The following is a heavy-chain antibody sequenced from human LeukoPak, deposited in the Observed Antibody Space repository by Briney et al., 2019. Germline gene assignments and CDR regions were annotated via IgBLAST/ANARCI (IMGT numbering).Heavy chain of an antibody. Sequence: PSETLSLTCTVSGGSISSISYYWGWIRQPPGKGLEWIGTVYYSETYYNPSLKSRVTISADTSKNQFSLKLSSVTAADTAVYYCARIYGGGSTHTSGYWGQGTLVTVSS. D-gene: IGHD2-15*01. CDR3: ARIYGGGSTHTSGY. J-gene: IGHJ4*02. CDR2: VYYSET. V-gene: IGHV4-39*07. CDR1: GGSISSISYY.